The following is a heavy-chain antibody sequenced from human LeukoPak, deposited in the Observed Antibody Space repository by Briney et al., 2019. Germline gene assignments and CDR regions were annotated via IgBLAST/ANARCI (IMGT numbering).Heavy chain of an antibody. J-gene: IGHJ4*02. CDR3: ARHYYGSGSYYEGYFDY. CDR1: GYSFTSYW. CDR2: IYPGDSDT. D-gene: IGHD3-10*01. V-gene: IGHV5-51*01. Sequence: GESLKISCKGSGYSFTSYWIGWVRQMPGKGLEWMGIIYPGDSDTRYSPSFQGQVTISADKSISTAYLQWSSLKASDTAMYYCARHYYGSGSYYEGYFDYWGQGTLVTVSS.